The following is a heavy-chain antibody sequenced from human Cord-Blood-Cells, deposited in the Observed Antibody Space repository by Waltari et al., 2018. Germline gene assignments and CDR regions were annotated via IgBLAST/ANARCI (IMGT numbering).Heavy chain of an antibody. CDR1: GFTFSSYE. V-gene: IGHV3-48*03. J-gene: IGHJ1*01. CDR3: ARDPANIAAAGTEYFQH. D-gene: IGHD6-13*01. Sequence: EVQLVESGGGLVQPGGSLRLSCAASGFTFSSYEMNWVRPAPGKGLEWVSYISSSGSTIYYADSVKGRFTISRDNAKNSLYLQMNSLRAEDTAVYYCARDPANIAAAGTEYFQHWGQGTLVTVSS. CDR2: ISSSGSTI.